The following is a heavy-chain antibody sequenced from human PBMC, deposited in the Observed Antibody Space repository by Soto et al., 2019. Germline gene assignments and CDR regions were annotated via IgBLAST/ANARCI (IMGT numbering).Heavy chain of an antibody. CDR2: ISYDRSNK. Sequence: GESLKISCAASGFTFSSYATHWVRQAPGKGLEWVAVISYDRSNKYYADSVKGRFSISRDNSKNTLYLQMNTLTADDTAVYYCARVEGTARNAFDVWGHGTMVTVSS. CDR3: ARVEGTARNAFDV. CDR1: GFTFSSYA. V-gene: IGHV3-30-3*01. D-gene: IGHD6-6*01. J-gene: IGHJ3*01.